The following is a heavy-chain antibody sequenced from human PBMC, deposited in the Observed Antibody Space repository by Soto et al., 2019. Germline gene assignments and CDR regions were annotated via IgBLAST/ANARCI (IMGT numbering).Heavy chain of an antibody. CDR1: GFTFDDYA. J-gene: IGHJ4*02. CDR3: AKGPFPVAGQAYYFDY. V-gene: IGHV3-9*01. CDR2: ISWNSGSI. D-gene: IGHD6-19*01. Sequence: GGSLRLSCAASGFTFDDYAMHWVRQAPGKGLEWVSGISWNSGSIGYADSVKGRFTISRDNAKNSLYLQMNSLRAEDTALYYCAKGPFPVAGQAYYFDYWGQGTLVTVSS.